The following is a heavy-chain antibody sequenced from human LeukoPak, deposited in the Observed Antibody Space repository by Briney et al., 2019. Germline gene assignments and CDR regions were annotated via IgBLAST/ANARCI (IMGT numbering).Heavy chain of an antibody. J-gene: IGHJ6*03. CDR2: IYPADADT. CDR1: VYSFTSYW. CDR3: ARFTRSGYCSSTSCPWYMDV. D-gene: IGHD2-2*01. V-gene: IGHV5-51*01. Sequence: GESRKISSKGSVYSFTSYWFGWVRQMPGKGLEWMGIIYPADADTRYSPSFQGQVTISADKSISTAYLQWSSLKASDTAMYYCARFTRSGYCSSTSCPWYMDVWGKGTTVTVSS.